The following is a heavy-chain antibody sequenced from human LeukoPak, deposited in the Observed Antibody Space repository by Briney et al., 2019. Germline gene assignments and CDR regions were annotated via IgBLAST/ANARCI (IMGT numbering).Heavy chain of an antibody. CDR3: ARESVDGYNPGAFDI. J-gene: IGHJ3*02. CDR2: ISYDGSNK. CDR1: GFTFSSYA. V-gene: IGHV3-30-3*01. D-gene: IGHD5-24*01. Sequence: PGRSLRLSCAASGFTFSSYAMHWVRQAPGEGLEWVAVISYDGSNKYYADSVKGRFTISRDNSKNTLYLQMNSLRAEDTAVYYCARESVDGYNPGAFDIWGQGTMVTVSS.